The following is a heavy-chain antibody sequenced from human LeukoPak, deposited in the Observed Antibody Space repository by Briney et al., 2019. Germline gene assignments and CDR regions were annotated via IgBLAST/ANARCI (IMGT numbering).Heavy chain of an antibody. Sequence: SETLSLTCTVSGDSISSYYWSWIRQPPGKGLECIGYIYYSGSTNYNPSLKSRVTISVDTSKNQFSLKLSSVTATDTAVYYCARLYGGNSGWFDPWGQGTLVTVSS. V-gene: IGHV4-59*08. J-gene: IGHJ5*02. CDR2: IYYSGST. D-gene: IGHD4-23*01. CDR1: GDSISSYY. CDR3: ARLYGGNSGWFDP.